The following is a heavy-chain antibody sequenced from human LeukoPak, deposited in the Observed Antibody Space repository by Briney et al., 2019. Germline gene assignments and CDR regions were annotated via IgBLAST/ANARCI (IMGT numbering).Heavy chain of an antibody. J-gene: IGHJ4*02. CDR3: AKGAHIVVVTAIRRYFDY. CDR2: ISGSGGST. V-gene: IGHV3-23*01. Sequence: GGSLRLSCAAPGFTFSSYAMSWVRQAPGKGLEWVSAISGSGGSTYYADSVKGRFTISRDNSKNTLYLQMNSLRAEDTAVYYCAKGAHIVVVTAIRRYFDYWGQGTLVTVSS. D-gene: IGHD2-21*02. CDR1: GFTFSSYA.